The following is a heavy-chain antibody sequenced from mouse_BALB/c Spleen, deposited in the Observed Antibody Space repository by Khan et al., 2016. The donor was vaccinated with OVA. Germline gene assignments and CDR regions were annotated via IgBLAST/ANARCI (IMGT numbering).Heavy chain of an antibody. CDR2: ISSGGDYI. CDR3: ASNLTGSFAY. J-gene: IGHJ3*01. D-gene: IGHD4-1*01. V-gene: IGHV5-6*01. CDR1: GFTFSSYS. Sequence: EVELVESGGDLVKPGGSLKLSCAASGFTFSSYSMSWVRQTPDKRLEWVASISSGGDYIYYPDIVKGRFTISRDNAKNTLYLQMSSLKSEDTAMYYCASNLTGSFAYWGQGTLVTVSA.